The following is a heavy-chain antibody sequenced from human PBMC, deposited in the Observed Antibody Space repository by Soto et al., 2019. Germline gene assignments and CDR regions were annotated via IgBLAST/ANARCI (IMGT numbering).Heavy chain of an antibody. J-gene: IGHJ5*02. CDR3: ARYFGDYSGNWLDP. CDR2: IGVGGDT. CDR1: GFIFSNYD. Sequence: EVQLVESGGGLVQPGGSLRLSCAASGFIFSNYDMHWVRQVRGKGLEWVSSIGVGGDTYYAGSVKGRFTISREDAKNSFYLQMNSLRAEGTAVYYCARYFGDYSGNWLDPWGQGTLVTVSS. D-gene: IGHD4-17*01. V-gene: IGHV3-13*01.